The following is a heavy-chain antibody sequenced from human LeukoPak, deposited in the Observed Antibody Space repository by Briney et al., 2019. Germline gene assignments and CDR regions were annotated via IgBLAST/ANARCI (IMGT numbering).Heavy chain of an antibody. CDR1: GGSISSYY. J-gene: IGHJ4*02. Sequence: PSETLSLTCTVSGGSISSYYWSWIRQPPGKGLEWIGYIYYSGSTNYNPSLKSRVTMSVDTSKNQFSLRLTSVTAADTAVYFCARGYFDTSGSSNPFDYWGQGALVTVSS. CDR3: ARGYFDTSGSSNPFDY. CDR2: IYYSGST. D-gene: IGHD3-22*01. V-gene: IGHV4-59*08.